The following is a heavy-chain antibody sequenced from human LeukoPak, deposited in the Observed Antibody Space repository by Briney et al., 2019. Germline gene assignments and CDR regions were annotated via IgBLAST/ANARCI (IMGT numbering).Heavy chain of an antibody. CDR1: GYAVTGYD. CDR2: INPNSGGT. J-gene: IGHJ4*02. V-gene: IGHV1-2*02. Sequence: GASVTVSFKASGYAVTGYDMYWVRLAPAQGLEWTGLINPNSGGTNHAHKFQGRVTTTSDTSISPAYMELSRLSSADTAVYYCARVIAVAGMHYFDSWGRGTLVTVSS. D-gene: IGHD6-19*01. CDR3: ARVIAVAGMHYFDS.